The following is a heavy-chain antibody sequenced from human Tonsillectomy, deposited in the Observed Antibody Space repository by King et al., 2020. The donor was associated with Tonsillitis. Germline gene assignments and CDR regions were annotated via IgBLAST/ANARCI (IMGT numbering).Heavy chain of an antibody. V-gene: IGHV3-48*03. J-gene: IGHJ4*02. Sequence: VQLVESGGGLVQPGGSLRLSCAASGFTFSNYEMDWVRQAPGKGLEWVSYIDSSGSTKYYADSVKGRFPISRDNAKNSLYLQMNSLRAEDTAVYYCARAPARHFFDYWGQGTLVTVSS. CDR3: ARAPARHFFDY. D-gene: IGHD2-2*01. CDR2: IDSSGSTK. CDR1: GFTFSNYE.